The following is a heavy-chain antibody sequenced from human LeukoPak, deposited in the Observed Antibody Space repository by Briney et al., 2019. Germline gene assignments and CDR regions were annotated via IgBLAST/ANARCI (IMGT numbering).Heavy chain of an antibody. V-gene: IGHV3-23*01. D-gene: IGHD5-18*01. CDR1: GFLFRSCA. Sequence: PGGSLRLSCAASGFLFRSCAMTWVRQAPGKGLQWVAAISPSGDTTYYADSVRGRFTVSRDNSNDILFLQVNNLRAEDTAVYFCTRDPGGGYSPTWYEGLFKYWGQGTLLSVYS. CDR2: ISPSGDTT. CDR3: TRDPGGGYSPTWYEGLFKY. J-gene: IGHJ4*02.